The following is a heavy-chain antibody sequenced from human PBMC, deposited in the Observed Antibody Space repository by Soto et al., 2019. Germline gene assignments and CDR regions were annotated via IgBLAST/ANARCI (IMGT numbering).Heavy chain of an antibody. V-gene: IGHV4-39*01. J-gene: IGHJ4*02. D-gene: IGHD2-15*01. CDR1: GGSISDSHY. CDR2: IYYGVDT. CDR3: TRQDPYCSGGSCYSVY. Sequence: QLQLQESGPGLVKPSETLSLTCTVSGGSISDSHYWGWIRQSPGQGLEWIGSIYYGVDTHYNPPLKSRVTISGDSSKNQFYLMLNSVTAADTAVYYCTRQDPYCSGGSCYSVYWGRGTLVTVSS.